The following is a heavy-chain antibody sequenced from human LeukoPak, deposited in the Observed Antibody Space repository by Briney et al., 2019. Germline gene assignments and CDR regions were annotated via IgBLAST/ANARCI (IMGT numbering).Heavy chain of an antibody. CDR2: IYPGDSDN. D-gene: IGHD2-2*02. Sequence: GESLKISCKGSGYSFTSYWLGWVRQMPGKGLEGMGIIYPGDSDNRYSPSFQGQVTISADKCISTAYLQWSSLKASDTAMYYCASAIRYCSSTSCYTQAFDMWGQGTMVTVSS. CDR1: GYSFTSYW. J-gene: IGHJ3*02. V-gene: IGHV5-51*01. CDR3: ASAIRYCSSTSCYTQAFDM.